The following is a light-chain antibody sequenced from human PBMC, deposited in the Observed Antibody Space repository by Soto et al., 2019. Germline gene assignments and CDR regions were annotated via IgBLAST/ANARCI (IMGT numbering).Light chain of an antibody. CDR3: CSYAGSRTFV. Sequence: QSALTQPPSASGSPGQSVAISCTGTSSDVGGYNYVSWYQQHPGKAPKLMIYEVNKRPSGVPDRFSGSKSDNTASLTISGLRAEDEAHYHCCSYAGSRTFVFGGGTKLTVL. V-gene: IGLV2-8*01. CDR2: EVN. CDR1: SSDVGGYNY. J-gene: IGLJ3*02.